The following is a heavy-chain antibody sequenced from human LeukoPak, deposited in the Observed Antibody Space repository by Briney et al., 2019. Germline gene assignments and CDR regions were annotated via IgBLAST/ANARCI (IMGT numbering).Heavy chain of an antibody. CDR1: GLTFNNYG. V-gene: IGHV3-23*01. Sequence: GGTLRLSCSASGLTFNNYGMNWVRQAPGRGLEWVSGISCDGYITYYADSVKCRFTLSRDTSKNPLYLQMDSLRAEDTAVYYCATYSLSPDSMFGDYFDHWGKGTLVPVSS. D-gene: IGHD3-16*01. CDR2: ISCDGYIT. CDR3: ATYSLSPDSMFGDYFDH. J-gene: IGHJ4*02.